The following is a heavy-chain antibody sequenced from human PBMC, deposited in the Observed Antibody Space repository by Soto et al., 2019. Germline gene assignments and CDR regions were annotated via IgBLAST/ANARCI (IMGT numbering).Heavy chain of an antibody. Sequence: QVQLVQSGAEVKKPGSSVKVSCKASGGTFSSYAISWVRQAPGQGLEWMGGIIPIFGTANYAQKFQGRVTITADESTSAAYMELSSLRSEDTAVYYCARGFGREYYYDSSGSPFDIWGQGTMVTVSS. J-gene: IGHJ3*02. CDR2: IIPIFGTA. CDR1: GGTFSSYA. V-gene: IGHV1-69*01. CDR3: ARGFGREYYYDSSGSPFDI. D-gene: IGHD3-22*01.